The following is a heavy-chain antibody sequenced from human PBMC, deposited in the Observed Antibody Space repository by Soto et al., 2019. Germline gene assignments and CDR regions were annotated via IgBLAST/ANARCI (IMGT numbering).Heavy chain of an antibody. Sequence: ASVKVSCKASGYTFTGYYMHWVRQAPGQRLEWLGWINPNSGGTNYAQKFQGRVTMTRDTSISTAYMELSSLRSDDTAIYYCTRRENDYWGQGTLVTVSS. CDR2: INPNSGGT. CDR1: GYTFTGYY. CDR3: TRRENDY. J-gene: IGHJ4*02. V-gene: IGHV1-2*02.